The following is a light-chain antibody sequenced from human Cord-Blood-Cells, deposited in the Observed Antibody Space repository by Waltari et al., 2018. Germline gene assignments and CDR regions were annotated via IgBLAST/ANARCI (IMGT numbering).Light chain of an antibody. CDR3: QQSYSTLT. V-gene: IGKV1-39*01. J-gene: IGKJ4*01. Sequence: DIKMTQSPFPLSASVGDRVTITCRASQSISSYLNWYQQKPGNAPKLLIYAASSLQSGVPSRFSGSGSGTDFTLTISSLQPEDFATYYCQQSYSTLTFGGGTKVEIK. CDR2: AAS. CDR1: QSISSY.